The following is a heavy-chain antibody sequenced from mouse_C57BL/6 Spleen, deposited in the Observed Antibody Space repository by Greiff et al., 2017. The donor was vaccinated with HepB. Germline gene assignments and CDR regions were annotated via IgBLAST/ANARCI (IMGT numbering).Heavy chain of an antibody. V-gene: IGHV5-17*01. CDR3: ARRITKAYYAMDY. Sequence: EVHLVESGGGLVKPGGSLKLSCAASGFTFSDYGMHWVRQAPEKGLEWVAYISSGSSTIYYADTVKGRFTISRDNAKNTLFLQMTSLRSEDTAMYYCARRITKAYYAMDYWGQGTSVTVSS. CDR2: ISSGSSTI. J-gene: IGHJ4*01. CDR1: GFTFSDYG. D-gene: IGHD1-2*01.